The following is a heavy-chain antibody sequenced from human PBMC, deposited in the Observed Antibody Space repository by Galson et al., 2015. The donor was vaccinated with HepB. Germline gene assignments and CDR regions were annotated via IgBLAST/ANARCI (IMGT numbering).Heavy chain of an antibody. CDR1: GFTFDDNG. CDR3: AKLRLLYYDYIEV. J-gene: IGHJ6*03. CDR2: ISHSGGSP. Sequence: SLRLSCAASGFTFDDNGMSWVRPAPGQGLEWVSRISHSGGSPFYADSVKGRFTISRDNSKRTLYLQMHSLRGEDKAVFYYAKLRLLYYDYIEVWGKGTTVAVAS. D-gene: IGHD2/OR15-2a*01. V-gene: IGHV3-23*01.